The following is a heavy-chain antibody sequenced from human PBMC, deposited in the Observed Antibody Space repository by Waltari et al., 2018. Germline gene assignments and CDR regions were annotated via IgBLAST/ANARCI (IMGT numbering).Heavy chain of an antibody. CDR2: RNQDGSGT. V-gene: IGHV3-7*04. CDR3: QRGDY. CDR1: GFTLSSFW. Sequence: EVQLVESGGGLVQPGGSLRLSCAASGFTLSSFWMSWARQAPGKGLGWVANRNQDGSGTYDVDSVKGRFTISRDNAKNSVFLQMNSLRAEDTAVYYCQRGDYWGQGTLVTVSS. J-gene: IGHJ4*02.